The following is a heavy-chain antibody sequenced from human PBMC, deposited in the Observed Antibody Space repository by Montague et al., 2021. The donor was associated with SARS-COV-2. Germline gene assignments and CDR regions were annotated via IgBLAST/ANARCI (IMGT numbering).Heavy chain of an antibody. CDR2: IYYTGNT. Sequence: SETLSLTCTVSGGSITNNIDYWAWIRQPPGKGLEWIGSIYYTGNTYYNPSLKSRVTISVVTSKNHSTLKLSSVTAAETAVYDCARLKRYFDSSGSPSALDYWGQGTKVTVSS. D-gene: IGHD3-22*01. V-gene: IGHV4-39*02. J-gene: IGHJ3*01. CDR1: GGSITNNIDY. CDR3: ARLKRYFDSSGSPSALDY.